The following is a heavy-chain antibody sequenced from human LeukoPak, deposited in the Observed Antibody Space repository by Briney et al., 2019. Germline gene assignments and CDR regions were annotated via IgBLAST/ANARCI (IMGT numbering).Heavy chain of an antibody. D-gene: IGHD2/OR15-2a*01. CDR1: GGSINSYY. CDR3: ARGGLGLTTFWFDP. J-gene: IGHJ5*02. V-gene: IGHV4-59*01. Sequence: SETLSLTCTVSGGSINSYYWTWIRQPPGEGLEWIGYIYYRGNTNYNPSLKSRVTISIDRSKSQFSLKLSSVTAADTAVYYCARGGLGLTTFWFDPWGQGTRVTVSS. CDR2: IYYRGNT.